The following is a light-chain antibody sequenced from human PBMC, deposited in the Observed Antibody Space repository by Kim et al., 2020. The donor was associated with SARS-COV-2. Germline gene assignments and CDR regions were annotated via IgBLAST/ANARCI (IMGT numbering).Light chain of an antibody. CDR3: QAWDSSTYV. Sequence: SYELTQPPSVSVSPGQTASITCSGDKVGDKFVCWYQQKPGQSPVLVIYQDRKRPSGIPERFSGSNSGDTATLTISETQAMDEADYYCQAWDSSTYVFGTGTKVTV. CDR2: QDR. CDR1: KVGDKF. J-gene: IGLJ1*01. V-gene: IGLV3-1*01.